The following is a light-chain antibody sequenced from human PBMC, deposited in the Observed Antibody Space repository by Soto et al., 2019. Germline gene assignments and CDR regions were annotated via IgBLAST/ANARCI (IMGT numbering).Light chain of an antibody. CDR1: SSDIGGSND. J-gene: IGLJ1*01. V-gene: IGLV2-14*01. CDR2: GVS. Sequence: QCALKQAVSGSGVAGGGISISSNRTSSDIGGSNDVAWYRHQPGKATKLSDYGVSQRPSGVSNRFSGSKSGNTASLTISGLQAEDEAGNRCSPYTTRIPDVRGSEPKVPVL. CDR3: SPYTTRIPDV.